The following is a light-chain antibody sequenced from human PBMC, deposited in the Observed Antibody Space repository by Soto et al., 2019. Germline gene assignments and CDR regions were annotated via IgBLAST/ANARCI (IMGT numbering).Light chain of an antibody. V-gene: IGKV3-20*01. J-gene: IGKJ4*01. CDR3: QQYGSSPPLT. Sequence: EIVLTQSPGTLSLSPGERATLSCRASQSVNIRYLAWYQQKPGQAPRLLIHGASSRATGIPDRFSGSGSGTDFTLTISRLEPEDFAVYFCQQYGSSPPLTFGGGTKVEIK. CDR2: GAS. CDR1: QSVNIRY.